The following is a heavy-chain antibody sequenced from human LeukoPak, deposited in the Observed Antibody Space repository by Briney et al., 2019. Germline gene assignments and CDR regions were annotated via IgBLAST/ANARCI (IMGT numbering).Heavy chain of an antibody. CDR3: ARDTVGATDY. CDR2: IKPDGSEK. CDR1: GFTFSNYA. J-gene: IGHJ4*02. D-gene: IGHD1-26*01. Sequence: GGSLRLSCAASGFTFSNYALSWVRQAPGKGLEWVTNIKPDGSEKYYVDSVKGRFTISRDNAKNSLYLQMNSLRAEDTALYYCARDTVGATDYWGQGTLVTVPS. V-gene: IGHV3-7*01.